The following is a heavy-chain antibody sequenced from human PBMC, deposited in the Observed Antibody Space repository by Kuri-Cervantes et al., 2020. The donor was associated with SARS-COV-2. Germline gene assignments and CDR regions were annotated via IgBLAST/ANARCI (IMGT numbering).Heavy chain of an antibody. Sequence: SVKVSCKASGGTFRTYGFSWVRQAPGQGLEWMGGIIPVLGTAKYVQKFQGRVTITADKSTSTAYMELSSLRSEDTAVYYCARDYSGSYSFDYWGQGTLVTVSS. CDR2: IIPVLGTA. D-gene: IGHD1-26*01. CDR1: GGTFRTYG. J-gene: IGHJ4*02. CDR3: ARDYSGSYSFDY. V-gene: IGHV1-69*10.